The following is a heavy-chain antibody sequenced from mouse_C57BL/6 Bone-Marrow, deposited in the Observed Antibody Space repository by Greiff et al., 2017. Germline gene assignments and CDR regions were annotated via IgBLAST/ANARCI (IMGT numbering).Heavy chain of an antibody. D-gene: IGHD2-4*01. CDR1: GFTFSSYA. CDR3: ARDGGLRGNYAMDY. Sequence: EVKLMESGGGLVKPGGSLKLSCAASGFTFSSYAMSWVRQTPEKRLEWVATISDGGSYTYYPDNVKGRFTISRDNAKNNLYLQMSHLKSEDTAMYYCARDGGLRGNYAMDYWGQGTSVTVSS. CDR2: ISDGGSYT. V-gene: IGHV5-4*01. J-gene: IGHJ4*01.